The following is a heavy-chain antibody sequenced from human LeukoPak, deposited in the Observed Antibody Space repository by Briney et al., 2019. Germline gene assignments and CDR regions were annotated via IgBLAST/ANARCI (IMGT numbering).Heavy chain of an antibody. V-gene: IGHV4-39*01. CDR3: ARANYYGSGTYLWMLDI. CDR1: GGSISSSSYY. J-gene: IGHJ3*02. CDR2: IYYSGST. Sequence: PSETLSLTCTVSGGSISSSSYYWGWIRQPPGKGLEWIGSIYYSGSTYYNPSLKSRVTISVDTSKNQFSLKLSSVAAADTAVYYCARANYYGSGTYLWMLDIWGQGTMVTVSS. D-gene: IGHD3-10*01.